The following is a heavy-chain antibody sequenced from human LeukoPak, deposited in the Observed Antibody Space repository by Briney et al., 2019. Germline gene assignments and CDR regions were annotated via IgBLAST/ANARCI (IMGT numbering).Heavy chain of an antibody. CDR2: FDPEDGET. CDR3: ATSVGRGYSGYDFDY. V-gene: IGHV1-24*01. CDR1: GDTLTELS. D-gene: IGHD5-12*01. J-gene: IGHJ4*02. Sequence: ASVKVSCKVSGDTLTELSMHWVRQAPGKGREWMGGFDPEDGETIYAQKFQGRVTMTEDTSTDTAYMELSSMRSEDTAVYYCATSVGRGYSGYDFDYWGQGTLATVSS.